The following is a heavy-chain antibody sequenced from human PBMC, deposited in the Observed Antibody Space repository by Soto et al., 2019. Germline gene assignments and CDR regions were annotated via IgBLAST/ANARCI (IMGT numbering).Heavy chain of an antibody. V-gene: IGHV3-72*01. Sequence: EVQLVESGGGLVQPGGSLRLSCAASGFTFSDHYMEWVRQAPGKGLEWVGRIRNKANSYTTEYGASVKGRFTISRDDSKNSLSLQMNSLKTEDTAVYYCASAWFWELKYLDYWGQGTLVTVSS. J-gene: IGHJ4*02. CDR3: ASAWFWELKYLDY. CDR2: IRNKANSYTT. D-gene: IGHD3-10*01. CDR1: GFTFSDHY.